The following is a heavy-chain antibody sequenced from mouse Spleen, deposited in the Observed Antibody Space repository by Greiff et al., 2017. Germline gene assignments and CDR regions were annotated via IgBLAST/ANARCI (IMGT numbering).Heavy chain of an antibody. J-gene: IGHJ1*03. CDR3: ARRGGGYWYFDV. V-gene: IGHV1-42*01. CDR1: GYSFTGYY. Sequence: EVQLQQSGPELVKPGASVKISCKASGYSFTGYYMNWVKQSPEKSLEWIGEINPSTGGTTYNQKFKAKATLTVDKSSSTAYMQLKSLTSEDSAVYYCARRGGGYWYFDVWGTGTTVTVSS. CDR2: INPSTGGT.